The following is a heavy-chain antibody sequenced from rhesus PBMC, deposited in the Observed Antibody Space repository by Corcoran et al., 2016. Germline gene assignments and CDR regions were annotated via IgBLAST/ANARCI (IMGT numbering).Heavy chain of an antibody. V-gene: IGHV4S10*01. J-gene: IGHJ6*01. CDR3: ARGDNIWTGYYGLDS. Sequence: QVQLQESGPGVVKPSETLSLTCAVSGGSISDSYRWSWIRQPPGKGLEGIGYIYGSSTSTNYNPSLKSRVTISKDTSKNQFSLKLSSVTAADTAVYYCARGDNIWTGYYGLDSWGQGVVVTVSS. CDR1: GGSISDSYR. CDR2: IYGSSTST. D-gene: IGHD3-3*01.